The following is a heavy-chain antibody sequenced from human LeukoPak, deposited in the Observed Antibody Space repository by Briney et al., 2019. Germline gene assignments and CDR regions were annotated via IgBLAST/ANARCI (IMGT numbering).Heavy chain of an antibody. V-gene: IGHV4-59*08. CDR1: GGSISGYY. CDR2: IYYTGSS. J-gene: IGHJ4*02. Sequence: PSETLSLTCIVSGGSISGYYWSWIRQSPGKGLEWIGYIYYTGSSNYNPSLKSRLTISLDTSKSQFSLKLTSVTAADTAVYYCARRTGYSYGYGPDHWGQGTLVTVSS. CDR3: ARRTGYSYGYGPDH. D-gene: IGHD5-18*01.